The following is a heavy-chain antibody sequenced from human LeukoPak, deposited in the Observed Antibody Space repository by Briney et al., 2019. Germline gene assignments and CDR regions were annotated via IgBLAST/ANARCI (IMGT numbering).Heavy chain of an antibody. CDR3: ARGVLGSYYYYYYGMDV. CDR1: GYTFTSYG. J-gene: IGHJ6*02. Sequence: ASVKVSCKASGYTFTSYGISWVRQAPGQGLEWMGWISAYNGNTNYAQKLQGRVTMTTDSSTSTAYMELRSLRSDDTAVYYCARGVLGSYYYYYYGMDVWGQGTTVTVSS. CDR2: ISAYNGNT. V-gene: IGHV1-18*01. D-gene: IGHD1-26*01.